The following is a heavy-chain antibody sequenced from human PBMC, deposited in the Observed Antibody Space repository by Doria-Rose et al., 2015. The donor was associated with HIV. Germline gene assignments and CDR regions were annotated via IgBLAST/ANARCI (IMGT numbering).Heavy chain of an antibody. Sequence: QVTLKESGPVLVKPIETLTLTCTVSGVSLSSPGMGVSWIRQPPGKALEWLANIFSDDERSYKTSLKSRLTISRGTSKSQVVLTMTDMDPVDTATYYCARIKSSRWYHKYYFDFWGQGTLVIVS. CDR1: GVSLSSPGMG. CDR2: IFSDDER. CDR3: ARIKSSRWYHKYYFDF. J-gene: IGHJ4*02. D-gene: IGHD6-13*01. V-gene: IGHV2-26*01.